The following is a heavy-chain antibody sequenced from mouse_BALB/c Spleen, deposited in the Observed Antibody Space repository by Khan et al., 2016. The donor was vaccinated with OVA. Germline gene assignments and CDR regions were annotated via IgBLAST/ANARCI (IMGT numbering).Heavy chain of an antibody. CDR2: IFPGTGTT. J-gene: IGHJ3*01. CDR3: ARAYFGNYEFAY. D-gene: IGHD2-10*01. CDR1: GYTFTSYW. V-gene: IGHV1S132*01. Sequence: QVRLQQSGAELVKPGASVKLSCKTSGYTFTSYWIQWVKQRPGQGLGWIGEIFPGTGTTYYNENFKGKTTLTVDTSSSTAFMQLSSLSSDDSAVDCCARAYFGNYEFAYWGQGTLVTVSA.